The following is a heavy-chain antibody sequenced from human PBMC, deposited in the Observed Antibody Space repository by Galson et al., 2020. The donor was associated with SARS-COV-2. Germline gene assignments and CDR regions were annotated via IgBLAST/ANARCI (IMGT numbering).Heavy chain of an antibody. CDR1: GYSVSTTNY. J-gene: IGHJ2*01. CDR3: ARQGVNMIVLVTVPGWYFDL. CDR2: VYPSGTA. Sequence: SQTLSLTCTVSGYSVSTTNYWGWVRQPPGRGLEWIGSVYPSGTAYHHPSLKSRVTISVDTSKNHFSLRLDSVTAADTALYYCARQGVNMIVLVTVPGWYFDLWGRGTLVTVSS. V-gene: IGHV4-38-2*02. D-gene: IGHD3-22*01.